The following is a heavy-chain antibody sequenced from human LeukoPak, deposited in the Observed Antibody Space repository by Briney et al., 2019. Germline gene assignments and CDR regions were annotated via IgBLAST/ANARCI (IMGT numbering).Heavy chain of an antibody. CDR2: ISESGDVT. V-gene: IGHV3-23*01. Sequence: GGSLRLSCVVSGFTFSNYPMSWVRQAPGKGLEWVSVISESGDVTHYADSMKGRFTISRDNTKNTLSLHMNSLRAEDTAIYYCARDKGVVGTLAPWGQGTLVTVSS. D-gene: IGHD1-26*01. CDR1: GFTFSNYP. J-gene: IGHJ5*02. CDR3: ARDKGVVGTLAP.